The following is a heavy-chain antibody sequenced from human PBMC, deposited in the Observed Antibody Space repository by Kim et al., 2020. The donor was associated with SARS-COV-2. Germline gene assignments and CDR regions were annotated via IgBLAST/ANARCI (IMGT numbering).Heavy chain of an antibody. V-gene: IGHV3-23*01. J-gene: IGHJ4*02. Sequence: GGSLRLSCAASGFTFSSYAMSWVRQAPGKGLEWVSAISGSGGSTYYADSVKGRFTISRDNSKNTLYLQMNSLRAEDTAVYYCAKARYSSGWYRENDFDYWGQGTLVTVSS. CDR3: AKARYSSGWYRENDFDY. CDR1: GFTFSSYA. D-gene: IGHD6-19*01. CDR2: ISGSGGST.